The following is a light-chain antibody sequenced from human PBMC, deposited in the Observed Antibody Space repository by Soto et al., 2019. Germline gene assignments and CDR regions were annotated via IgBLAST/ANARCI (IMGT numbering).Light chain of an antibody. CDR3: QQRSNWPVT. CDR2: DAS. V-gene: IGKV3-11*01. J-gene: IGKJ1*01. CDR1: QSVSSY. Sequence: EIVLTQPPATLSLSPGERATLSCRASQSVSSYLAWYQQKPGQAPRLLIYDASSRATGIPARFSGSGSETEFTLTISSLEPEDFAVYYCQQRSNWPVTFGQGTRVEIK.